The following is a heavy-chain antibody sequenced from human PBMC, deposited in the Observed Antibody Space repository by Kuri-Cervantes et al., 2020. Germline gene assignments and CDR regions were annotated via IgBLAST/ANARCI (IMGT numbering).Heavy chain of an antibody. D-gene: IGHD5-18*01. CDR2: ISGSGGST. CDR3: AKVGWIQLWSYDY. Sequence: GESLKISCAASGFIFDDYGMSWVRQVPGKGLEWVSAISGSGGSTYYADSVKGRFTISRDNSKNTLYLQMNSLRAEDTAVNYCAKVGWIQLWSYDYWGQGTLVTVSS. V-gene: IGHV3-23*01. J-gene: IGHJ4*02. CDR1: GFIFDDYG.